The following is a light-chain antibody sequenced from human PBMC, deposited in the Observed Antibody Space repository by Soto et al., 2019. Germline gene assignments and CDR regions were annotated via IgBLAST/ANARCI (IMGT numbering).Light chain of an antibody. J-gene: IGKJ4*01. CDR1: QSVSST. CDR2: GAS. V-gene: IGKV3-15*01. Sequence: EIVITKSPYTLSVSPEERATIFFRASQSVSSTVAWYQQRPGRAARLLIYGASTRATGIPARFSGSGSGTEFTLTISSLQSEDFAVYYCQQYNDWLTFGGGTNVDI. CDR3: QQYNDWLT.